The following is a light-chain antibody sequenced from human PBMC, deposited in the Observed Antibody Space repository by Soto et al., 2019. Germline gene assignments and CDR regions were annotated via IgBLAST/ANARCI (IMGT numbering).Light chain of an antibody. Sequence: QSALTQPASVSGSPGQSLTISCTGTSSDVGGYNYVSRYQQHPGKAPKLMIYDVSNRPSGVSNRFSGSKSGNTASLTISGLQAEDEADYYCSSYTSSSTLVVFGGGTQLTVL. CDR3: SSYTSSSTLVV. J-gene: IGLJ2*01. V-gene: IGLV2-14*01. CDR2: DVS. CDR1: SSDVGGYNY.